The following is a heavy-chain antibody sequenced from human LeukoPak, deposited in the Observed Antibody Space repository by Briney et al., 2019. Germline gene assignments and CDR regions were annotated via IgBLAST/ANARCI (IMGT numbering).Heavy chain of an antibody. CDR3: AVQRGGDGYNTFDY. CDR1: GFTFSSYA. Sequence: GGSLRLSCAASGFTFSSYAMSWVRPDPGKGLEWVSGLSGSGDDTDYADSVKGRFTISRDNSKNTVYLQMNSLRAEDTAVYYCAVQRGGDGYNTFDYWGQGTLVTVSS. D-gene: IGHD5-24*01. J-gene: IGHJ4*02. CDR2: LSGSGDDT. V-gene: IGHV3-23*01.